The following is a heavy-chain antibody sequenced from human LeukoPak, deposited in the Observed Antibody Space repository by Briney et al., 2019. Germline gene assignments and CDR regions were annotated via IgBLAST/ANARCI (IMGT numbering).Heavy chain of an antibody. V-gene: IGHV4-4*07. CDR2: IYTNGST. CDR1: GGSISSYY. J-gene: IGHJ6*03. D-gene: IGHD4-17*01. CDR3: ARDQDGTVTTGYYYYYMDV. Sequence: SETLSLTCTVSGGSISSYYWSWIRQPAGKGLEWIGRIYTNGSTNYNPSLQSRVTMSVDTSKNQFSLKLSSVTAADTAVYYCARDQDGTVTTGYYYYYMDVWGKGTTVTVSS.